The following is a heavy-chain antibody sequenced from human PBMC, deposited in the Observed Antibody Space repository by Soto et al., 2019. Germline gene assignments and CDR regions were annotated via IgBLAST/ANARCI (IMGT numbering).Heavy chain of an antibody. Sequence: GASVKVSCKASGYTFTSYGISWVRQAPGQGLEWMGWISAYNGNTNYAQKLQGRVTMTTDTSTSTAYMELRSLRSDDTAVYYCASGRGYDFWSGYSGYWGQGTLVTVSS. CDR2: ISAYNGNT. V-gene: IGHV1-18*01. CDR3: ASGRGYDFWSGYSGY. CDR1: GYTFTSYG. D-gene: IGHD3-3*01. J-gene: IGHJ4*02.